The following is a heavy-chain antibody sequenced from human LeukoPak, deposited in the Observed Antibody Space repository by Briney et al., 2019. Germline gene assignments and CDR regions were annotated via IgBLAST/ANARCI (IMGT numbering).Heavy chain of an antibody. J-gene: IGHJ4*02. CDR1: GFTFSTYA. CDR3: AKYCGGDCFRNFDY. CDR2: IGPGGGDI. D-gene: IGHD2-21*02. Sequence: GGSLRLSCAASGFTFSTYAMTWVRQAPGKGLEWVTVIGPGGGDILYADSVKGRFTISRDNSENTLYLQMHSLRAEDTAVYYCAKYCGGDCFRNFDYWGQGALVTVSS. V-gene: IGHV3-23*01.